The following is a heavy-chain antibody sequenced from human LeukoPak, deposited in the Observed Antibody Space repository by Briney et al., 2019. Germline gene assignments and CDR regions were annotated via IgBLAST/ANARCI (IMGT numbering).Heavy chain of an antibody. CDR2: IWYDGSNK. CDR3: AKDRAELLRYYYYTMDV. V-gene: IGHV3-33*06. D-gene: IGHD1-7*01. CDR1: GFTFSSYG. J-gene: IGHJ6*02. Sequence: GRSLRLSCAASGFTFSSYGMHWVRQAPGKGLEWVAVIWYDGSNKYYADSVKGRFTISRDNSKNTLHLEMNSLRGEDTAVYYCAKDRAELLRYYYYTMDVWGQGTTVTVSS.